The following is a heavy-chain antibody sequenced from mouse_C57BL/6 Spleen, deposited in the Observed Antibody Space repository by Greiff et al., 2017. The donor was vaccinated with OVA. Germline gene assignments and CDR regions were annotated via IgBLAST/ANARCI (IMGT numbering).Heavy chain of an antibody. D-gene: IGHD1-1*01. CDR2: IYPGDGDT. J-gene: IGHJ4*01. Sequence: VQLQQSGPELVKPGASVKISCKASGYAFSSSWMNWVKQRPGKGLEWIGRIYPGDGDTNYNGKFKGKATLTADKSSSTAYMQLSSLTSEDSAVYFCARTGYYGSREDYAMDYWGQGTSVTVSS. CDR3: ARTGYYGSREDYAMDY. CDR1: GYAFSSSW. V-gene: IGHV1-82*01.